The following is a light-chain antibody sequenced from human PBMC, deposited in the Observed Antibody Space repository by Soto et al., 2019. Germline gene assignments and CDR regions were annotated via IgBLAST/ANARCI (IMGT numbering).Light chain of an antibody. CDR3: QQTSSTPT. V-gene: IGKV1-39*01. CDR1: QSIRSY. J-gene: IGKJ4*01. Sequence: DIQLTQSPSSLSGSVGDRVTITCRASQSIRSYLNWSQQKPGKAPKLLIYAASSLQTRVSSRFSGSGSGTDFTLTISNLQPEDFATYYCQQTSSTPTFGGGTKVDI. CDR2: AAS.